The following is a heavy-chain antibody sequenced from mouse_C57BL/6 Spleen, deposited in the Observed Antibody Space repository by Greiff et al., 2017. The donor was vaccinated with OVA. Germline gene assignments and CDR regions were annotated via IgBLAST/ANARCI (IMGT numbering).Heavy chain of an antibody. V-gene: IGHV5-17*01. CDR3: ARAYGSSYGYFDV. D-gene: IGHD1-1*01. CDR2: ISSGSSTI. CDR1: GFTFSDYG. J-gene: IGHJ1*03. Sequence: EVKLMESGGGLVKPGGSLKLSCAASGFTFSDYGMHWVRQAPEKGLEWVAYISSGSSTIYYADTVKGRFTISRDNAKNTLFLQMTSLRSEDTAMYYCARAYGSSYGYFDVGGTGTTVTVSS.